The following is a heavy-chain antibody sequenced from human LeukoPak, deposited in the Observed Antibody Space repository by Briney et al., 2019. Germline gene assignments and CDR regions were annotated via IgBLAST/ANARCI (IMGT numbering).Heavy chain of an antibody. D-gene: IGHD2-8*01. V-gene: IGHV3-7*01. Sequence: GGSLRLSCAASGSTFSSYWMSWARQAPGKGLEWVANIKDDGSEKYYVDSVKGRFTISRDNARNSLYLQMNSLRVEDTAVYYCARDGVYAGFDYWGQGTLVT. CDR2: IKDDGSEK. J-gene: IGHJ4*02. CDR3: ARDGVYAGFDY. CDR1: GSTFSSYW.